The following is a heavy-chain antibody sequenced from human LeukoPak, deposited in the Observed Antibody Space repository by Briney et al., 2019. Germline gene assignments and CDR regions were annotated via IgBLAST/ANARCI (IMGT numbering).Heavy chain of an antibody. CDR3: ARDGRRYCSSTSCCLGY. Sequence: ASVKVSCKASGYTFTSYGISWVRQALGQGLEWMGWISAYNGNTNYAQKLQGRVTMTTDTSTSTAYMELRSLRSDDTAVYYCARDGRRYCSSTSCCLGYWGQGTLVTVSS. CDR1: GYTFTSYG. CDR2: ISAYNGNT. D-gene: IGHD2-2*01. J-gene: IGHJ4*02. V-gene: IGHV1-18*01.